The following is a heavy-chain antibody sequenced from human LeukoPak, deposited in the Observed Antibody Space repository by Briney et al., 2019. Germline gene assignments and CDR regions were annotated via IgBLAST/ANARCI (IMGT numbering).Heavy chain of an antibody. V-gene: IGHV4-59*11. CDR3: ATIKRGNIYGYFDF. D-gene: IGHD5-18*01. CDR1: GVSMSSHY. J-gene: IGHJ4*02. Sequence: SETLSLTCTASGVSMSSHYWSWIRQPPGKGLEWIGYMYDSWSTKDNPSLKSRVTLSADTSKNQFSLRLSSVTAADTAVYYCATIKRGNIYGYFDFWGQGILVTVSS. CDR2: MYDSWST.